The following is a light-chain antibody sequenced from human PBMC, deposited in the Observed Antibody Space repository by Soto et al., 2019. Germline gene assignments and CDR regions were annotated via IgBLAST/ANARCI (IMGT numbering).Light chain of an antibody. CDR1: SSDIGGYNY. CDR3: SSYTSSDTVI. Sequence: QSALTQPASVSGSPGQSITISCTGSSSDIGGYNYVSWYQQHPGKAPKLLIYDVINRPSGVSNRFSGSKFGNTASLTISGLRAEDEADYSCSSYTSSDTVIFGGGTKLNVL. V-gene: IGLV2-14*03. CDR2: DVI. J-gene: IGLJ2*01.